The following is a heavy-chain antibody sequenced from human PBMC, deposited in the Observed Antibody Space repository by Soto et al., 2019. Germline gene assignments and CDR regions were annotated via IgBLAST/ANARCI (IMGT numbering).Heavy chain of an antibody. Sequence: QVQLVESGGGVVQPGRSLRLSCAASGFTFSSYGMHWVRQAPGKGLEWVAVIWYDGSNKYYADSVKGRFTISRDNSTNTLYLQMNSLRAEDTAVYYCAGEGESREFDYWGQGTLVTVSS. D-gene: IGHD3-16*01. CDR3: AGEGESREFDY. J-gene: IGHJ4*02. CDR1: GFTFSSYG. V-gene: IGHV3-33*01. CDR2: IWYDGSNK.